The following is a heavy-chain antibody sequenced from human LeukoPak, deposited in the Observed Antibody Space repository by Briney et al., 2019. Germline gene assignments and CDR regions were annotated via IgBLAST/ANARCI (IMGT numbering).Heavy chain of an antibody. CDR3: ARVGYSSGWYNY. Sequence: SETLSLTCTVSGGSISSSSYYWGWIRQPPGKGREWIGSIYYSGSTYYNPSLKSRVTISVDTSKNQFSLKLSSVTAADTAVYYCARVGYSSGWYNYWGQGTLVTVSS. D-gene: IGHD6-19*01. CDR1: GGSISSSSYY. V-gene: IGHV4-39*07. J-gene: IGHJ4*02. CDR2: IYYSGST.